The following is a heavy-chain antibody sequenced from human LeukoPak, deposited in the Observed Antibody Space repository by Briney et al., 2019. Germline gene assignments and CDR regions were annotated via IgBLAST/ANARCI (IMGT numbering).Heavy chain of an antibody. CDR1: GYTFTGYY. D-gene: IGHD3-22*01. CDR3: ARGLSDRKGIGSGYYRDGAFDI. Sequence: ASVKVSCKASGYTFTGYYMHWVRQAPGQGLEWMGWINPNSGGTNYAQKFQGRVTMTRDTSISTAYMELSRLRSDDTAVYYCARGLSDRKGIGSGYYRDGAFDIWGQGTMVTVSS. J-gene: IGHJ3*02. CDR2: INPNSGGT. V-gene: IGHV1-2*02.